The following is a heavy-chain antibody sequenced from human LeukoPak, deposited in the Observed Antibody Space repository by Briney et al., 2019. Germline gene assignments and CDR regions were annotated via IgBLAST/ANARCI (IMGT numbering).Heavy chain of an antibody. J-gene: IGHJ4*02. CDR3: ARDGESSSWPPLSDY. D-gene: IGHD6-13*01. CDR2: IYYSGST. V-gene: IGHV4-39*07. Sequence: SETLSLTCTVSGGSISNYYWSWIRQPPGKGLEWIGSIYYSGSTYYNPSLKSRVTISVDTSKNQFSLKLSSVTAADTAVYYCARDGESSSWPPLSDYWGQGTLVTVPS. CDR1: GGSISNYY.